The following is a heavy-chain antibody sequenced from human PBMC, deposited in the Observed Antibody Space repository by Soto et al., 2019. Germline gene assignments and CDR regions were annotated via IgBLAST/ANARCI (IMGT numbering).Heavy chain of an antibody. J-gene: IGHJ5*02. V-gene: IGHV3-43*01. CDR1: GFTFDDYT. CDR2: ISWDGGST. D-gene: IGHD6-13*01. Sequence: PGGSLRLSCAASGFTFDDYTMHWVRQAPGKGLEWVSLISWDGGSTYYADSVEGRFTISRDNSKNSLYLQMNSLRTEDTALYYCAKDIGSWGIAAALDPWGQGTLVTVSS. CDR3: AKDIGSWGIAAALDP.